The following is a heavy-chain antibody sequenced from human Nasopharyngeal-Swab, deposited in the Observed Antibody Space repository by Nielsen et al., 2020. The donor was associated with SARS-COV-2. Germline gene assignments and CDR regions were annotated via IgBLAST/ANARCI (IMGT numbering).Heavy chain of an antibody. J-gene: IGHJ6*04. D-gene: IGHD4-17*01. CDR3: TTDGTTTVTTWVDV. CDR2: IKSKTDGGTT. Sequence: VRQAPGEGLEWVGRIKSKTDGGTTDYAAPVKGRFTISRDDSKNTLYLQMNSLKTEDTAVYYCTTDGTTTVTTWVDVWGKGTTVTVSS. V-gene: IGHV3-15*07.